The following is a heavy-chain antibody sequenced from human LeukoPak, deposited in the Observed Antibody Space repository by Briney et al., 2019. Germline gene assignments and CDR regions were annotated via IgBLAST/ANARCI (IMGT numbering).Heavy chain of an antibody. CDR1: GFTFSSCG. Sequence: GGSLRLSCAASGFTFSSCGMHWVRQAPGKGLEWVAFIRYDGSNKYYADSVKGRFTISRDNSKNTLYLQMNSLRAEDTAVYYCARDPIVVVTGDAFDIWGQGTMVTVSS. J-gene: IGHJ3*02. V-gene: IGHV3-30*02. D-gene: IGHD2-21*02. CDR3: ARDPIVVVTGDAFDI. CDR2: IRYDGSNK.